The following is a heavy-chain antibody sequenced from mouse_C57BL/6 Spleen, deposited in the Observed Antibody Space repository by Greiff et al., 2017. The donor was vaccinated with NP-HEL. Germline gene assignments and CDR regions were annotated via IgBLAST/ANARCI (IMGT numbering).Heavy chain of an antibody. J-gene: IGHJ4*01. V-gene: IGHV6-6*01. Sequence: EVQLVESGGGLVQPGGSMKLSCAASGFTFSDAWMDWVRQSPEKGLEWVAAIRNKANNHATYYAESVKGRFTISRDDSKSSDYLQMNSLRAEDTGIYYCLDGSIFHYYAMYYWGQGTSVTVSS. CDR2: IRNKANNHAT. D-gene: IGHD1-1*01. CDR1: GFTFSDAW. CDR3: LDGSIFHYYAMYY.